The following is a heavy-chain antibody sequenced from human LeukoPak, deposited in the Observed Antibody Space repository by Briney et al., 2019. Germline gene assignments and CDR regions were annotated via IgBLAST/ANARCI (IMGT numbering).Heavy chain of an antibody. CDR2: TYSGGNT. V-gene: IGHV3-66*01. Sequence: PGGSLRLSCVASRLIVSANYMTWVRQAPGEGLEWVSVTYSGGNTYYADSVKGRFTISRDNSKNTVYLQMNSLRVEDTAVYYCARGRGGMDVWGQGTTVTVSS. J-gene: IGHJ6*02. CDR1: RLIVSANY. CDR3: ARGRGGMDV.